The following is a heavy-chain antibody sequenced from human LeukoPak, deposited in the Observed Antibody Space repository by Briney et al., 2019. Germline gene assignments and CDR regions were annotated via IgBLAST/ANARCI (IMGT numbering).Heavy chain of an antibody. Sequence: GGSLRLSCAASGFTLSTYPMHWVRQPPGKGLEWVAVISSDGSNQYYADSVQGRFTISRDNSRNTLYLQMNSLRAEDTAVYYCARAQTSGIRYYYGMDVWGQGTTVTVSS. CDR2: ISSDGSNQ. J-gene: IGHJ6*02. CDR3: ARAQTSGIRYYYGMDV. D-gene: IGHD6-13*01. CDR1: GFTLSTYP. V-gene: IGHV3-30*07.